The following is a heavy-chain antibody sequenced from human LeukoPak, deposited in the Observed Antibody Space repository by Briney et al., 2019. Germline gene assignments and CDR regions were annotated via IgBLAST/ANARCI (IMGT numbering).Heavy chain of an antibody. CDR3: AKSRDFDSVVVTAFDY. CDR1: GFTFSSNG. Sequence: GGTLRLSCAASGFTFSSNGMSWVRQAPGKGLEWVSNISGSGGSTYYADSVRGRFTISRDNSKDTLYLQMNSLRAEDTAVYYCAKSRDFDSVVVTAFDYWGRGTLVTVSS. D-gene: IGHD2-21*02. V-gene: IGHV3-23*01. J-gene: IGHJ4*02. CDR2: ISGSGGST.